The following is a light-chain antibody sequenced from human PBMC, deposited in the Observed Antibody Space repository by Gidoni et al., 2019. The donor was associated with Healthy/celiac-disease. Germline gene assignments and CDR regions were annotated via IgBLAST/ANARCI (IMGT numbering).Light chain of an antibody. J-gene: IGKJ1*01. CDR1: QSVSSSY. V-gene: IGKV3-20*01. Sequence: ESVLTQSPGTLSLSPGERATLSCRARQSVSSSYLAWYQQKPGQAPRLLIYGASSRATGIPDRFCGSGSGTDFTLSISRLAPEDFAVSYCQQYGSSPKTFGQGTKVEIK. CDR2: GAS. CDR3: QQYGSSPKT.